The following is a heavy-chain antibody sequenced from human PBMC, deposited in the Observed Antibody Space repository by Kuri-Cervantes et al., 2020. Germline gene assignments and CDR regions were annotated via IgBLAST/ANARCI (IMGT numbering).Heavy chain of an antibody. J-gene: IGHJ6*02. CDR3: ARDIVEVVAARAYYYYGMDV. CDR2: ISSSSSYI. CDR1: GFTFSSYS. Sequence: GESLKISCAASGFTFSSYSMNWVRQAPGKGLEWVSSISSSSSYIYYADSVKGRFTISRDNAKNSLYLQMNSLRAEDTAVYYCARDIVEVVAARAYYYYGMDVWGQGTTVTVSS. D-gene: IGHD2-15*01. V-gene: IGHV3-21*01.